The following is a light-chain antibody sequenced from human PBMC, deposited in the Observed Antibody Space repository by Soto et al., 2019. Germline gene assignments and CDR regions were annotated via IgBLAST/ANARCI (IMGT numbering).Light chain of an antibody. Sequence: IQMTQSPSSLSASPGDSVTITCRASQDIGNFLAWYQQKPGTVAKLLIYGASTLQSGVPSRFSGSGSETNFPLTIASLQAEDAASYYCQKYNSAPLPVGGGTKVEI. J-gene: IGKJ4*01. V-gene: IGKV1-27*01. CDR1: QDIGNF. CDR2: GAS. CDR3: QKYNSAPLP.